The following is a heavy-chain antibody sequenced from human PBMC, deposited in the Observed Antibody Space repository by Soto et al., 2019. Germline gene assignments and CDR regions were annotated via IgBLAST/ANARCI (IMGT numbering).Heavy chain of an antibody. J-gene: IGHJ6*02. Sequence: SETLSLTCAVSGGSISSGGYSWSWIRQPPGKGLEWIGYIYHSGSTYYNPSLKSRVTISVDRSKNQFSLKLSSVTAADTAVYYCASDYYDSSGYYGMGVWGQGTTVTVSS. V-gene: IGHV4-30-2*01. D-gene: IGHD3-22*01. CDR1: GGSISSGGYS. CDR2: IYHSGST. CDR3: ASDYYDSSGYYGMGV.